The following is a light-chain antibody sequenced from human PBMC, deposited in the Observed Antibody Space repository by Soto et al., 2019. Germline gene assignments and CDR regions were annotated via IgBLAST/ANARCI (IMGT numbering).Light chain of an antibody. CDR3: QQYGSSPWT. V-gene: IGKV3-20*01. CDR2: HAS. J-gene: IGKJ1*01. Sequence: EIVLTQSPGTLSLSPGERATLSCRASRSVSSSFLAWYQQKSGQAPRLLIYHASSRATGIPDRFSASGSGTDFTPTISRLEPEDFAVYFCQQYGSSPWTFGQATKVEIK. CDR1: RSVSSSF.